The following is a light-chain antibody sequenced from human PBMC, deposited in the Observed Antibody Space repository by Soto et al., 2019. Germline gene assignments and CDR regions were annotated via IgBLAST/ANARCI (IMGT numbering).Light chain of an antibody. CDR2: GAS. Sequence: EIVLTQSPGTLSLSPGERATLSCRASQSVSSSYFAWYQQKPGQAPRLLIYGASGRATGIPDRFSGSGSGTDCTLTISTLEPEDFEVYYCQQYGSSPMYTFGQGTKLEIK. J-gene: IGKJ2*01. V-gene: IGKV3-20*01. CDR3: QQYGSSPMYT. CDR1: QSVSSSY.